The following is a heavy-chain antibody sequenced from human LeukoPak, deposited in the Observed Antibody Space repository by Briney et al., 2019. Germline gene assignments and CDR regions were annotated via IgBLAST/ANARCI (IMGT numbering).Heavy chain of an antibody. D-gene: IGHD2-2*01. V-gene: IGHV1-3*01. Sequence: ASVKVSCKASGYTFTSYAMHWVRQAPGQRLEWMGWINAGNGNTKYSQKFQGRVTITRDTSASTAYMELSRLRSDDTAVYYCASLLLGYCSSTSCPDYWGQGTLVTVSS. CDR3: ASLLLGYCSSTSCPDY. CDR1: GYTFTSYA. CDR2: INAGNGNT. J-gene: IGHJ4*02.